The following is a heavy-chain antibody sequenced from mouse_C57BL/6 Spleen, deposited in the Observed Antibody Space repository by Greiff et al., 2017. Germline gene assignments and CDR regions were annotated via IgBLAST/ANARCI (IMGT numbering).Heavy chain of an antibody. CDR1: GFTFTDYY. D-gene: IGHD1-1*01. CDR2: IRNKANGYTT. CDR3: ARSSSLDY. Sequence: EVKLMESGGGLVQPGGSLSLSCAASGFTFTDYYMSWVRQPPGKALEWLGFIRNKANGYTTEYSASVKGRFTISRDNSQSILYLQMNALRAEDSATYYCARSSSLDYWGQGTTLTVSS. V-gene: IGHV7-3*01. J-gene: IGHJ2*01.